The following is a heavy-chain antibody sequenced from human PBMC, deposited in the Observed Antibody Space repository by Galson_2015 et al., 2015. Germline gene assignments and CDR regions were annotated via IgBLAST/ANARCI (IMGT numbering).Heavy chain of an antibody. CDR3: ARGRAAAGTEWFDP. J-gene: IGHJ5*02. Sequence: SEQVSCAAPVGTSFRSTIRWVRHAPGQGLERMGGIIPIFGTANYAQKFQGRVTITADESTSTAYMELSRLRAEDTAVYYCARGRAAAGTEWFDPWGQGTLVTVSS. CDR1: VGTSFRST. D-gene: IGHD6-13*01. CDR2: IIPIFGTA. V-gene: IGHV1-69*01.